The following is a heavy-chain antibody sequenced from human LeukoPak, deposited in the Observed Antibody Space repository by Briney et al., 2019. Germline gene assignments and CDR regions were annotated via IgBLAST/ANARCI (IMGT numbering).Heavy chain of an antibody. CDR1: GFTFDDHG. D-gene: IGHD3-10*01. CDR3: AREKLGHYGSGILNYFDY. V-gene: IGHV3-20*04. Sequence: PGGSLRLSCAVSGFTFDDHGMSWVRQAPGKGLEWVSGINWNGGSTGYADSVKGRFTISRDNAKKSLYLQMNSLRAEDTALYYCAREKLGHYGSGILNYFDYWGQGALVTVSS. CDR2: INWNGGST. J-gene: IGHJ4*02.